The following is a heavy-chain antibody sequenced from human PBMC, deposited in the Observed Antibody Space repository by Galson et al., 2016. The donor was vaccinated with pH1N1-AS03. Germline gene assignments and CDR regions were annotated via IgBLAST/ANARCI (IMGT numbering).Heavy chain of an antibody. D-gene: IGHD3-10*01. Sequence: SLRLSCAASGFTFSSYWMRWVRQAPGKGLEWVANINQYGSEIYYVDSVKGRFTISRDNARNSLFLQMNGLRAEDTAVYYCARAPDGSGSLYYFDYWGQGTLVTVSS. CDR1: GFTFSSYW. CDR3: ARAPDGSGSLYYFDY. CDR2: INQYGSEI. V-gene: IGHV3-7*01. J-gene: IGHJ4*02.